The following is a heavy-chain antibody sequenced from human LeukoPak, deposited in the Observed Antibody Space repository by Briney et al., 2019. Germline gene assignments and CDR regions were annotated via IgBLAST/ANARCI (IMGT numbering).Heavy chain of an antibody. CDR1: GFTFSSYA. D-gene: IGHD4-17*01. CDR2: ISGSGGST. CDR3: AKGVYGDYEDAFDI. J-gene: IGHJ3*02. Sequence: TGGSLILSCAASGFTFSSYAMSWVRQAPGKGLEWVSAISGSGGSTYYADSVKGRFTISRGNSKNTLYLQMNSLRAEDTAVYYCAKGVYGDYEDAFDIWGQGTMVTVSS. V-gene: IGHV3-23*01.